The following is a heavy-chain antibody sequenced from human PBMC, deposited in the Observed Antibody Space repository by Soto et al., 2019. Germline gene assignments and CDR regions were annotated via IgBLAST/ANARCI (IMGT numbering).Heavy chain of an antibody. CDR2: IKQDGSEK. V-gene: IGHV3-7*05. D-gene: IGHD1-26*01. CDR3: VREGRSNYYGNGFAP. J-gene: IGHJ5*02. CDR1: GFTFSSYW. Sequence: EVQLVESGGGLVQPGGSLRLSCAASGFTFSSYWMTWVRQAPGKGLEWVANIKQDGSEKYYVDSVKGRFTISRDNANKTLWLEMSSLRFEDTAVYYCVREGRSNYYGNGFAPWGQGTLVTVSS.